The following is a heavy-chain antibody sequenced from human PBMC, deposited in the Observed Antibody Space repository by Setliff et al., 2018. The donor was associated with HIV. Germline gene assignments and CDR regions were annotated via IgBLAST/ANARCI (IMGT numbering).Heavy chain of an antibody. V-gene: IGHV3-11*06. CDR3: ARGGFNHAFDI. Sequence: GGSLRLSCAGSGFTFSDAWITWVRQAPGKGLDWVAHIGSSNHGIHYTASVQGRFTISRDNAKSTVYLQMGSLSADDTAVYYCARGGFNHAFDIRGQGTMVTVS. J-gene: IGHJ3*02. CDR2: IGSSNHGI. D-gene: IGHD2-15*01. CDR1: GFTFSDAW.